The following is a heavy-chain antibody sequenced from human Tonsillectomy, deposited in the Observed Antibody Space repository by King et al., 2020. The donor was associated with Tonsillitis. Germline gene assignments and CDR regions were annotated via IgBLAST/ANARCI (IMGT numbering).Heavy chain of an antibody. D-gene: IGHD6-13*01. Sequence: VQLQESGPGLVKPSETLSLTCTVSGGSVSSGSYYWSWIRQPPGKGLEWIGYIDYSGSTNYNPSLKSRVTISVDTSKNQFSLKLSSVTAADTAVYYCARGELIVVAGTSHHWYLDLWGRGTLVTVSS. V-gene: IGHV4-61*01. J-gene: IGHJ2*01. CDR3: ARGELIVVAGTSHHWYLDL. CDR1: GGSVSSGSYY. CDR2: IDYSGST.